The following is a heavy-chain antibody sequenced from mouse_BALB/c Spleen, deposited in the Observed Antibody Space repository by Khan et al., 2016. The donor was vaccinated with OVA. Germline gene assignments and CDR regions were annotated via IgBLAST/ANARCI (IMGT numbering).Heavy chain of an antibody. CDR1: GFTFSTYC. D-gene: IGHD1-1*02. Sequence: EVQLQESGGDLVKPGGSLKLSCAASGFTFSTYCMSCVLRTPDRRLEWGATFITGSHYTCYPDSVRGRFTISRDNAKNNLYLQMTSLKSEDTATFYCARLVYYCYSEGFAYWGQGTLVTVSA. V-gene: IGHV5-6*01. CDR3: ARLVYYCYSEGFAY. J-gene: IGHJ3*01. CDR2: FITGSHYT.